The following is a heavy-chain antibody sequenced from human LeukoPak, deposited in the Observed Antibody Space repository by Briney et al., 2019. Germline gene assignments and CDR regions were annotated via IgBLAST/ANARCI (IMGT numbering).Heavy chain of an antibody. Sequence: ASVTVSCKASGYTFIKYYMHWVRQARGQGLEWMGIINPSGGSTSYAQKFQGRVTITRDTSTSTVYMELSSLRSEDTAVYYCARGGGGYDLDYWGQGTLVTVSS. CDR1: GYTFIKYY. J-gene: IGHJ4*02. D-gene: IGHD5-12*01. CDR3: ARGGGGYDLDY. CDR2: INPSGGST. V-gene: IGHV1-46*01.